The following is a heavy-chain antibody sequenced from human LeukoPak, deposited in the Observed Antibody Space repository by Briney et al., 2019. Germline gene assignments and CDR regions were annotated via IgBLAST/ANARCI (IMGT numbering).Heavy chain of an antibody. CDR3: ARERKGEYSSGWYNFDY. CDR2: ISYDGSNK. J-gene: IGHJ4*02. V-gene: IGHV3-30*04. CDR1: GFTFSSYA. D-gene: IGHD6-19*01. Sequence: PGGSLRLSCAASGFTFSSYAMHWVRQAPGKGLEWVAVISYDGSNKYYADSVKGRFTISRDNSKNTLYLQMNSLRAEDTAVYYCARERKGEYSSGWYNFDYWGQGTLVTVSS.